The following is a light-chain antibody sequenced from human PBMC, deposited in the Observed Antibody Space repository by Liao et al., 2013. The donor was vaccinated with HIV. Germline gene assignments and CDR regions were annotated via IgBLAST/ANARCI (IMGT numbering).Light chain of an antibody. CDR3: QTWDRTSVV. CDR2: EDT. CDR1: VVAKKY. J-gene: IGLJ2*01. V-gene: IGLV3-1*01. Sequence: SYELTQPSSVSVSPGQTARITCSGDVVAKKYVRWFQQKPGQSPVLVMYEDTKRPSGIPVRLSGSTSGNTATLTISGTQAMDEADYYCQTWDRTSVVFGGGTRLTVL.